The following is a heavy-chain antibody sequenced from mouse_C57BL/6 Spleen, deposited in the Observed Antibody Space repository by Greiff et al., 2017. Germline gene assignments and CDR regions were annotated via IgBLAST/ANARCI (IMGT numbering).Heavy chain of an antibody. J-gene: IGHJ3*01. Sequence: VQLQQSGPGLVAPSQSLSITCTVSGFSLTSYGVDWVRQFPGKGLEWLGVIWGVGSTNYNSALKSRLSISKDNSKSQVFLKMSSLPTDDTAMYYCARDYDGSSYGFAYWGQGTLVTVSA. CDR1: GFSLTSYG. V-gene: IGHV2-6*01. CDR3: ARDYDGSSYGFAY. D-gene: IGHD1-1*01. CDR2: IWGVGST.